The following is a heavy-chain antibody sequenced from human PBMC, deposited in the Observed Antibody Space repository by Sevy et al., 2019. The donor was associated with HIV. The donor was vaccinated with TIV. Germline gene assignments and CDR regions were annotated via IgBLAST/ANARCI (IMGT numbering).Heavy chain of an antibody. CDR1: GYTFTGYY. Sequence: ASVKVSCKASGYTFTGYYMHWVRQAPGQGLEWMGWINPNSGGTNYAQKFQGRVTMTRDTSISTAYMELSRLRSADTAVYYCARASAVTIFGVATRYPLNWFDPWGQGTLVTVSS. CDR3: ARASAVTIFGVATRYPLNWFDP. J-gene: IGHJ5*02. CDR2: INPNSGGT. V-gene: IGHV1-2*02. D-gene: IGHD3-3*01.